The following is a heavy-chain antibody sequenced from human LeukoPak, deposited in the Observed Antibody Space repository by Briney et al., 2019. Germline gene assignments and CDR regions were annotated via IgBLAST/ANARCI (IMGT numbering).Heavy chain of an antibody. CDR1: GFTFSSCA. CDR3: ARVYCSSTSCYRDYYYYMDV. J-gene: IGHJ6*03. V-gene: IGHV3-64*01. CDR2: ISSNGGST. D-gene: IGHD2-2*02. Sequence: GGSLRLSCAASGFTFSSCAMHWVRQAPGKGLEYVSAISSNGGSTYYANSVKGRFTISRDNAKNSLYLQMNSLRAEDTAVYYCARVYCSSTSCYRDYYYYMDVWGKGTTVTVSS.